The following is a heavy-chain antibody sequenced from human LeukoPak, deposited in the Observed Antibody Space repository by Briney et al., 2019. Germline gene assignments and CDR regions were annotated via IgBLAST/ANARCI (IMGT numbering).Heavy chain of an antibody. CDR2: IKPDEGEK. CDR1: GFTVSSNS. D-gene: IGHD3-22*01. V-gene: IGHV3-7*04. CDR3: ARVLHKRNYDSSDYYGY. J-gene: IGHJ4*02. Sequence: GGSLRLSCTVSGFTVSSNSMSWVRQAPGKGLEWVANIKPDEGEKYYVDSVKGRFTVSRDNAKNSLYLQMDSLRAEDTAVYYCARVLHKRNYDSSDYYGYWGQGILVTVSS.